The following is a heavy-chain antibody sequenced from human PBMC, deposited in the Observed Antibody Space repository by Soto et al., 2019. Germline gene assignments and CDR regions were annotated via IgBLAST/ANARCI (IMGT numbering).Heavy chain of an antibody. Sequence: QLQLQESGPGLVKPSQTLSLTCTVSGGSISSVEYYWSWIRQHPGKGLEWIGYMYYSGSTYYNPSLKSRVTISVDTSKSQFSLKLSSVTAADTAVYYCARTFDYGDSYYFDYWGQGALVTVSS. D-gene: IGHD4-17*01. CDR1: GGSISSVEYY. CDR3: ARTFDYGDSYYFDY. J-gene: IGHJ4*02. V-gene: IGHV4-31*03. CDR2: MYYSGST.